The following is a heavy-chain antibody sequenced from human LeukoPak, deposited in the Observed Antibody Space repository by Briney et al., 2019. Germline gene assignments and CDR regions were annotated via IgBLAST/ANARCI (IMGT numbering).Heavy chain of an antibody. Sequence: GGSLRLSCAASGLSFSTSAMSWVRQAPGRGLEWVSSISGSGGSTYYADSVKGRFTISRDNAKNSLYLQMNSLRAEDTAVYYCARNLRGVISHYYYYYMDVWGKGTTVTISS. CDR3: ARNLRGVISHYYYYYMDV. J-gene: IGHJ6*03. D-gene: IGHD3-10*01. CDR1: GLSFSTSA. V-gene: IGHV3-23*01. CDR2: ISGSGGST.